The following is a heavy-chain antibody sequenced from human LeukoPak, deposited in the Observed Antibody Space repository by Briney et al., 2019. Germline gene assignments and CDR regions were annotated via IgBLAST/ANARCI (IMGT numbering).Heavy chain of an antibody. V-gene: IGHV1-2*02. J-gene: IGHJ5*02. D-gene: IGHD2-2*01. CDR2: INPNSGGT. Sequence: ASVKVSCKASGYTFTCYYMHWVRQAPGQGLEWMGWINPNSGGTNYAQKFQGRVTMTRDTSISTAYMELSRLRSDDTAVYYCARDSYCSSTSCYAGWFDPWGQGTLVTVSA. CDR3: ARDSYCSSTSCYAGWFDP. CDR1: GYTFTCYY.